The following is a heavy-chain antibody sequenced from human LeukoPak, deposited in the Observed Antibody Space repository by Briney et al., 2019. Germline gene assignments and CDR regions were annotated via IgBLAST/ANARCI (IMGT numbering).Heavy chain of an antibody. V-gene: IGHV4-34*01. J-gene: IGHJ1*01. Sequence: PGGSLRLSCAASGFTFSSYWMSWIRQPPGKGLEWIGEINHSGSTNYNPSLKSRVTISVDTSKNQFSLKLSSVTAADTAVYYCARGQPFCSGGSCYLEFQHWGQGTLVTVSS. CDR3: ARGQPFCSGGSCYLEFQH. D-gene: IGHD2-15*01. CDR2: INHSGST. CDR1: GFTFSSYW.